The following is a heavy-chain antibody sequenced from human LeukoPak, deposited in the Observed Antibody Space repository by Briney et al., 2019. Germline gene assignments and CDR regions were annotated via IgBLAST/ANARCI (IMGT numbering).Heavy chain of an antibody. CDR3: AKDPQLARFLEWTTFDY. Sequence: GGSLRLSCAASGFTFSSYGMHWVRQAPGKGLEWVAFIRYDGSNKYYADSVKGRFTISRDNSKNTLYLQMNSLRAEDTAVYYCAKDPQLARFLEWTTFDYWGQGTLVTVSS. D-gene: IGHD3-3*01. CDR1: GFTFSSYG. J-gene: IGHJ4*02. CDR2: IRYDGSNK. V-gene: IGHV3-30*02.